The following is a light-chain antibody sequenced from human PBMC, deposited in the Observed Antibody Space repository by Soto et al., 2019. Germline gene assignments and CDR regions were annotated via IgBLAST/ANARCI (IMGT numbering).Light chain of an antibody. CDR2: DTS. Sequence: IVLTQSPATLSLSPGERATLSCRASQSVSGSSLAWYQQRPGQAPRLLIYDTSKRATGIPDRFSGSGSGTDFTLTISRLEPEDFAVYYCQQYQNSPRTFGQGTKVDIK. CDR3: QQYQNSPRT. V-gene: IGKV3-20*01. CDR1: QSVSGSS. J-gene: IGKJ1*01.